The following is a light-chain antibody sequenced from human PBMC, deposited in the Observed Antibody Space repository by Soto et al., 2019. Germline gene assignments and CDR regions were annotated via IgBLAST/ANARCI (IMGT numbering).Light chain of an antibody. J-gene: IGLJ1*01. CDR1: SSNIGRNT. V-gene: IGLV1-44*01. CDR2: TDN. Sequence: QSALTQPPSASGTPGQRVTISCSGSSSNIGRNTVSWYQHLPGTAPKLLIFTDNQRPSGVPDRFSGSKSGTSASLVVSGLQSEDEADYYCAAWDERLNGFYVFGTGTQLTVL. CDR3: AAWDERLNGFYV.